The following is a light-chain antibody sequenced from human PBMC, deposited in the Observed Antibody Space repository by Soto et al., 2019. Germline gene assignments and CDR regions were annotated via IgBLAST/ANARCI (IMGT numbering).Light chain of an antibody. CDR3: QQLNSYPLVT. J-gene: IGKJ5*01. CDR2: AAS. Sequence: DIQLTQSPSFLSASVGDRVTITCRASQGISSYLAWYQQKPGKAPKLLIYAASTLQSGVPSRFSGSGSGTEFTLTISSLQPEGFATYYCQQLNSYPLVTFGQGTRLEIK. CDR1: QGISSY. V-gene: IGKV1-9*01.